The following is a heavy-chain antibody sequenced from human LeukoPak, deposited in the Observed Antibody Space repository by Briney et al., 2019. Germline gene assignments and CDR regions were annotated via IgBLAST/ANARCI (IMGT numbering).Heavy chain of an antibody. J-gene: IGHJ3*02. CDR2: IYPGDSDT. Sequence: GESLKISCKGSGYSFTSYWIGWVRQMPGKGLEWMGIIYPGDSDTRYSPSFQGQVTISADKSISTAYLQWSSLKASDTAMYYCAREYQPAPPHDAFDIWGQGTMVTVSS. D-gene: IGHD2-2*01. CDR1: GYSFTSYW. V-gene: IGHV5-51*01. CDR3: AREYQPAPPHDAFDI.